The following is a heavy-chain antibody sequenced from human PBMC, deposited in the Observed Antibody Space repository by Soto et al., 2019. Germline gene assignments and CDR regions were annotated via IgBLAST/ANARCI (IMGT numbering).Heavy chain of an antibody. V-gene: IGHV4-31*03. CDR3: ARESGGYDSSTRYGLDV. CDR1: GGSISSVGHY. D-gene: IGHD6-25*01. Sequence: PSETLSVTCSVSGGSISSVGHYWTWIRHQPGKGLEWIGYIYYSGSTDYNPSLKSRVTISVDRSKNQFSLNLSSVTAADTAIYYCARESGGYDSSTRYGLDVWGQGTTVTVSS. J-gene: IGHJ6*02. CDR2: IYYSGST.